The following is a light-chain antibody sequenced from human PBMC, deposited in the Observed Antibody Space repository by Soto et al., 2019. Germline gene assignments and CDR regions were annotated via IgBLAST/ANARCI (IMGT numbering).Light chain of an antibody. CDR3: TSFSSSTSLYV. CDR1: TRDIAGYNY. Sequence: QSVLTQPASVSGSLGQSITISCTGTTRDIAGYNYISWYQQLPGKAPKLMIYQVTIRPSGISNRFSGSKSGNTASLTISGLQAEDEADYYCTSFSSSTSLYVFGPGTKLTVL. CDR2: QVT. V-gene: IGLV2-14*01. J-gene: IGLJ1*01.